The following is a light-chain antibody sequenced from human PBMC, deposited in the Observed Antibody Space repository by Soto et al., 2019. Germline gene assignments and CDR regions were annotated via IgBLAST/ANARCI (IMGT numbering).Light chain of an antibody. J-gene: IGKJ3*01. CDR3: QQYGSSPPFT. CDR2: GVS. V-gene: IGKV3-20*01. Sequence: EIVLTQSPGTLSLSPGERATLSCRASQSVDSRYLGWYQQKPGQAPRLLIYGVSSRATGIPDRFSGSGSVTDFTLTISRLEPEDFAVYYCQQYGSSPPFTFGPGTKVDIK. CDR1: QSVDSRY.